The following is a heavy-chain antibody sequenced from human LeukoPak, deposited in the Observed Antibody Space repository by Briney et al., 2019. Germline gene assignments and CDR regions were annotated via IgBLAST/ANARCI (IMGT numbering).Heavy chain of an antibody. CDR3: ARGAPRNYDFWSGPFDY. D-gene: IGHD3-3*01. CDR1: GFTFSNYA. V-gene: IGHV3-30-3*01. Sequence: PGGSLRLSCAASGFTFSNYAMHWVRQAPGKGLEWXXLISYDGSNKCYADSVKGRFTISRDNSKNTLYLQMNSLRGEDTAVYYCARGAPRNYDFWSGPFDYWGQGSLVTVSS. J-gene: IGHJ4*02. CDR2: ISYDGSNK.